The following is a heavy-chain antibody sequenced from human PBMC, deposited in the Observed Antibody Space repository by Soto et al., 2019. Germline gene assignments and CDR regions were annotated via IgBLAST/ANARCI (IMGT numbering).Heavy chain of an antibody. D-gene: IGHD1-26*01. CDR3: ARDSSGSYFDY. CDR1: GGSIISGDYY. CDR2: IYYSVST. J-gene: IGHJ4*02. Sequence: LSLTFTVSGGSIISGDYYWSWIRQPPGKGLEWIGYIYYSVSTYYNPSLKSRVTISVDTSKNQFSLKLSSVTAADTAVYYCARDSSGSYFDYWGQGTLVTVSS. V-gene: IGHV4-30-4*01.